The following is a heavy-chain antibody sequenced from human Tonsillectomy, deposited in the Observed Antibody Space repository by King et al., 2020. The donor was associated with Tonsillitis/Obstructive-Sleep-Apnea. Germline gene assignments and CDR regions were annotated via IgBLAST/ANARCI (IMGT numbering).Heavy chain of an antibody. Sequence: QLVQSGAEVKKPGASVKVSCKASGYTFTSYGISWVRQAPGQGLEWMGRISPYNGDTNYAQKLQGRVTMTTGTSTSTAYMELRSLRSDDTAVYYCARDSMSHYYDSSGYYTFDYWGQGTLVTVSS. D-gene: IGHD3-22*01. CDR2: ISPYNGDT. V-gene: IGHV1-18*01. CDR1: GYTFTSYG. J-gene: IGHJ4*02. CDR3: ARDSMSHYYDSSGYYTFDY.